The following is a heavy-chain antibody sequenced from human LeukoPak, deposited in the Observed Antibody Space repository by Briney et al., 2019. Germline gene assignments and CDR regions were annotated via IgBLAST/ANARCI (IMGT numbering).Heavy chain of an antibody. CDR1: GGSFSGYY. V-gene: IGHV4-34*01. D-gene: IGHD4-17*01. CDR2: INHSGST. CDR3: ATRRYGDYEGLYFDY. Sequence: PSETLSLTCAVYGGSFSGYYWSWIRQPPGKGLEWIGEINHSGSTNYNPSLKGRVTISADTSKNQFSLKLSSVTAADTAVYYCATRRYGDYEGLYFDYWGQGTLVTVSS. J-gene: IGHJ4*02.